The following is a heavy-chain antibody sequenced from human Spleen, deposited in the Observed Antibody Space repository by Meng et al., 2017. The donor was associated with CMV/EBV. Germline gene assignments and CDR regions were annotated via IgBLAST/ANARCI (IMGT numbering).Heavy chain of an antibody. CDR3: AADPSNYYYYGMDV. V-gene: IGHV1-58*01. Sequence: SVQVSCKASGFTFTSSAVQWVRQARGQRLEWIGWIVVGSGNTNYAQKFQERVTITRDMSTSTAYMELSSLRSEDTAVYYCAADPSNYYYYGMDVWGQGTTVTVSS. CDR1: GFTFTSSA. J-gene: IGHJ6*02. CDR2: IVVGSGNT.